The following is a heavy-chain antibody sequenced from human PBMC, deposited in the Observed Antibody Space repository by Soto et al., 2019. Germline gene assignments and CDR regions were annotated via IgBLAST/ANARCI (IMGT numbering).Heavy chain of an antibody. V-gene: IGHV4-30-4*01. J-gene: IGHJ4*02. CDR2: VFYSRAT. CDR1: GGPIKTGDYY. D-gene: IGHD3-10*01. Sequence: SETLPLTWNVSGGPIKTGDYYWNWIRQPPGKGLEWIGYVFYSRATNYSPSLKSRAAISMDTSKNQFSLSLTSVTAADTAVYYCARAGFSYGHLLFWGQGIRVTVS. CDR3: ARAGFSYGHLLF.